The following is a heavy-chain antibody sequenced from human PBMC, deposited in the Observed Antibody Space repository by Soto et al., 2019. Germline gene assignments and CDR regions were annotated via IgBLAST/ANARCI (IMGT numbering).Heavy chain of an antibody. CDR1: GYIFTSYW. D-gene: IGHD6-13*01. CDR2: IYPGDSDT. Sequence: GQSQNIPFKGSGYIFTSYWIGWVRQMPGKGLEWMGIIYPGDSDTRYSPSFQGQVTISADKSISTAYLQWSSLKASDTAIYYCARTAAAGKYYYGVDVWGQGTTVTVSS. J-gene: IGHJ6*02. CDR3: ARTAAAGKYYYGVDV. V-gene: IGHV5-51*01.